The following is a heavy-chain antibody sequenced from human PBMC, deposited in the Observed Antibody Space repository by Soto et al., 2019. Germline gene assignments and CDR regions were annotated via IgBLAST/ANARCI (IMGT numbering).Heavy chain of an antibody. CDR1: GFTFSSYA. Sequence: EVQLLESGGGLVQPGGSLRLSCAASGFTFSSYAMTWVRQTPGQGLRWVSTVTAGGDNTYHADSVKGRFTISRDTSKNTLYLQLNSLRVEDTATYHCARLYSRAYDIWGQGTTVTVSS. J-gene: IGHJ3*02. V-gene: IGHV3-23*01. CDR3: ARLYSRAYDI. D-gene: IGHD2-15*01. CDR2: VTAGGDNT.